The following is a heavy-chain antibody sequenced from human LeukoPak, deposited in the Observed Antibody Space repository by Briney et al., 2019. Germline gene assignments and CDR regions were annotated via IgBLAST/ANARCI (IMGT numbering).Heavy chain of an antibody. V-gene: IGHV4-34*01. D-gene: IGHD3-22*01. CDR3: ARAKGITMIVVVIMDYFDY. CDR1: AGSFSGYY. Sequence: SETLSLNCAVYAGSFSGYYWSWIRQPPGKGLEWMGEINHSGSTNYNPSLKSRVTISVDTSKNQFSLKLSSVTAADTAVYYCARAKGITMIVVVIMDYFDYWGQGTLVTVSS. CDR2: INHSGST. J-gene: IGHJ4*02.